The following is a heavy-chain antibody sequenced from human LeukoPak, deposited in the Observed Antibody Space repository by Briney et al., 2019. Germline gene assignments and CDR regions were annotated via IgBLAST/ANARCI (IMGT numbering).Heavy chain of an antibody. CDR2: ISGSGGST. V-gene: IGHV3-23*01. CDR3: AKTYYYDSSGHDAFDI. D-gene: IGHD3-22*01. CDR1: GFTFSSYA. Sequence: AGGSLRLSCAASGFTFSSYAMSWVRQAPGKGLEWVSAISGSGGSTYYADSVKGRFTISRDNSKNTLYLQMNSLRAEDTAVYYCAKTYYYDSSGHDAFDIRGQGTMVTVSS. J-gene: IGHJ3*02.